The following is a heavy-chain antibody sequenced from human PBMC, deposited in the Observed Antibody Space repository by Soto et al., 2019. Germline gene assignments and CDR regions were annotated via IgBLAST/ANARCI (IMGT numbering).Heavy chain of an antibody. CDR2: VRQDGSQK. CDR3: AKGQRIVVVVAANYFDY. D-gene: IGHD2-15*01. CDR1: GFTFSSYW. Sequence: VGSLRLSCEASGFTFSSYWMSWVRQAPGKGLEWVASVRQDGSQKFLVDSVKGRFTISRDNAKNSMYLQMNSLRAEDTAVYYCAKGQRIVVVVAANYFDYWGQGTLVTVSS. J-gene: IGHJ4*02. V-gene: IGHV3-7*03.